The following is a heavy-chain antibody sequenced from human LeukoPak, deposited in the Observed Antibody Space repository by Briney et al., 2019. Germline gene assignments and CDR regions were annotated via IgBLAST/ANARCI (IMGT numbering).Heavy chain of an antibody. CDR3: AKGGSGWYGHFDH. Sequence: QTGGSLRLSCAASGFTFSSYSMNWVRQAPGKGLEWVSGISTSGASTYSADSVKGRFTISRDNSKNTFFLQMNSLRVEDTAVYYCAKGGSGWYGHFDHWGQGALVTVSS. D-gene: IGHD6-19*01. CDR2: ISTSGAST. V-gene: IGHV3-23*01. CDR1: GFTFSSYS. J-gene: IGHJ4*02.